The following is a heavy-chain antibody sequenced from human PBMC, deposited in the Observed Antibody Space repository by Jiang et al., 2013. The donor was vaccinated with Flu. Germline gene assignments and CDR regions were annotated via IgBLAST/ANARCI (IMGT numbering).Heavy chain of an antibody. V-gene: IGHV3-30*02. CDR3: ATDTQHRVLQE. Sequence: VQLVESGGGVVQPGGSLRLSCVASGFIFRTYGIHWVRQAPGKGLEWVAFTLYDGRNTYYGDSVKGRFALSRDNSKNTLYLQMNSLRPEDTALYFCATDTQHRVLQEWGQGTLVTV. J-gene: IGHJ1*01. CDR1: GFIFRTYG. D-gene: IGHD6-13*01. CDR2: TLYDGRNT.